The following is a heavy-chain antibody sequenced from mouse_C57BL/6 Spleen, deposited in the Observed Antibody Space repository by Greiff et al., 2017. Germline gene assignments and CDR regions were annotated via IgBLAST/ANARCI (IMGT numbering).Heavy chain of an antibody. V-gene: IGHV5-4*01. CDR3: ARLYYSPYYYAMDY. CDR1: GFTFSSYA. D-gene: IGHD2-12*01. Sequence: EVQGVESGGGLVKPGGSLKLSCAASGFTFSSYAMSWVRQTPEKRLEWVATISDGGSYTYYPDNVKGRFTISRDNAKNNLYLQMSHLKSEDTAMYYCARLYYSPYYYAMDYWGQGTSVTVSS. J-gene: IGHJ4*01. CDR2: ISDGGSYT.